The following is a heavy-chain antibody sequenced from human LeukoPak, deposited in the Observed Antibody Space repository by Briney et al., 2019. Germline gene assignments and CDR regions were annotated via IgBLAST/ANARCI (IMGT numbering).Heavy chain of an antibody. J-gene: IGHJ4*02. CDR3: ARDMGATYFDY. D-gene: IGHD1-26*01. Sequence: PGGSLRLSCAASGFTLSSYAMPWVRQAPGKGLEYVSAISSNGGSTYYANSVKGRFTISRDNSKNTLYLQMGSLRAEDMAVYYCARDMGATYFDYWGQGTLVTVSS. CDR2: ISSNGGST. V-gene: IGHV3-64*01. CDR1: GFTLSSYA.